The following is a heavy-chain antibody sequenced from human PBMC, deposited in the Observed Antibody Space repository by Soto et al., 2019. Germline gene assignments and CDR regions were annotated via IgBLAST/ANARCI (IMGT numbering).Heavy chain of an antibody. Sequence: QVQLQESGPGLVKPSETLSLTCTVSGASVSSGSYFWSWIRQPPGKGLEWIGFIQNSASTTYNPSLKSRVTISVDKSENPFSLKLSSVTAADTAVYYCVGEDSAAYQTSPYYWGQGNLVTVSS. CDR3: VGEDSAAYQTSPYY. V-gene: IGHV4-61*01. CDR1: GASVSSGSYF. CDR2: IQNSAST. D-gene: IGHD2-15*01. J-gene: IGHJ4*02.